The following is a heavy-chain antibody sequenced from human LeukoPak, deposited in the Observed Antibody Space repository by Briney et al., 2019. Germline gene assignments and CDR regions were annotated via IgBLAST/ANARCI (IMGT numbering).Heavy chain of an antibody. CDR1: GFTFSSYA. CDR3: AREPVAPIWSGYYRSSHNDAFDI. V-gene: IGHV3-23*01. CDR2: ISGSGGST. J-gene: IGHJ3*02. D-gene: IGHD3-3*01. Sequence: GGSLRLSCAAPGFTFSSYAMSWVRQAPGKGLEWVSAISGSGGSTYYADSVKGRFTISRGNSKNTLYLQMNSLRAEDTAVYYCAREPVAPIWSGYYRSSHNDAFDIWGQGTMVTVSS.